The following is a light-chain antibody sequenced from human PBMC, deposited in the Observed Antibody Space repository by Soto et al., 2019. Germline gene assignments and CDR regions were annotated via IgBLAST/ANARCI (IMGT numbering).Light chain of an antibody. J-gene: IGKJ3*01. V-gene: IGKV3-15*01. CDR3: QQYNNWPFT. CDR1: QSVSSN. Sequence: EIVMTQSPATLSVSPGERATLSCRASQSVSSNLAWYQQNPGQAPRLLIYGASTRATGIPARFSGSGSGTEFTLTISSLQSADFAVDYCQQYNNWPFTFGPGTKVDIK. CDR2: GAS.